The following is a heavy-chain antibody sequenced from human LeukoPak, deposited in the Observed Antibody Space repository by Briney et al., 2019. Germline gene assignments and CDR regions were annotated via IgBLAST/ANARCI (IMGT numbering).Heavy chain of an antibody. CDR3: ARHPYSSSWPYWYFDL. Sequence: SETLSLTCTVSGGSISSYYWSWIRQPPGKGLEWIGYIYYSGSTNYNPSLKSRVTISVDTSKNQFSLKLSSVTAADTAVYYCARHPYSSSWPYWYFDLWGRGTLVTVSS. J-gene: IGHJ2*01. CDR2: IYYSGST. V-gene: IGHV4-59*08. CDR1: GGSISSYY. D-gene: IGHD6-13*01.